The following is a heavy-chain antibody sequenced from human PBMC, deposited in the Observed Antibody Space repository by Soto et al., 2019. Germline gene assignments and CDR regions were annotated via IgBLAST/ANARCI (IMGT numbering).Heavy chain of an antibody. V-gene: IGHV3-30*09. CDR2: ITYEGANG. Sequence: QIQLVEPGGGVVQPGGALRLSFLAPGFIFRPYAMHWGPQAPAKGLEWVAVITYEGANGNYANSVRGRFAISRDNSKSTLFLQMNSLRPEDTAVYYCARAFSGSYPNFDYWGQGTLVTVSS. CDR3: ARAFSGSYPNFDY. D-gene: IGHD1-26*01. CDR1: GFIFRPYA. J-gene: IGHJ4*02.